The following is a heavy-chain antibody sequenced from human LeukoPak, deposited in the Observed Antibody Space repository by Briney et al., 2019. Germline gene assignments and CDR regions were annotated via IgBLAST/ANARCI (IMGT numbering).Heavy chain of an antibody. CDR2: IYYSGST. J-gene: IGHJ4*02. V-gene: IGHV4-31*03. D-gene: IGHD2-2*01. CDR1: GGSISSGVYY. Sequence: SETLSLTCTVSGGSISSGVYYWSWIRQHPGKGLEWIGYIYYSGSTYYNPSLKSRVTISVDTSKNQFSLKLSSVTAADTAVYYCAREPVGYCSSTSCYSWIDYWGQGTLVTVSS. CDR3: AREPVGYCSSTSCYSWIDY.